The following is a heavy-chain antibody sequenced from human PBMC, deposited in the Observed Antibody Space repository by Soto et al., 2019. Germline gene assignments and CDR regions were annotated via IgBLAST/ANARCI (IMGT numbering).Heavy chain of an antibody. CDR1: GLTFSRYA. CDR3: AKSLRTSALTTYYVAC. D-gene: IGHD4-17*01. Sequence: EEQLLESGGGLVQPGGSLRLSCAASGLTFSRYAMSWGRQAPGKGLEWVSIINPSGDITYYGDSVKGRFTISRDNSKNTLSLQMTSLRAEDTAVYYCAKSLRTSALTTYYVACRGQGTVVTVSS. V-gene: IGHV3-23*01. CDR2: INPSGDIT. J-gene: IGHJ4*02.